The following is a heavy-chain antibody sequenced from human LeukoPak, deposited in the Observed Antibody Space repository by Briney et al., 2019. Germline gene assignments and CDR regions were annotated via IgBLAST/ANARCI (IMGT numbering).Heavy chain of an antibody. CDR2: IIPIFGTA. J-gene: IGHJ6*04. D-gene: IGHD1-20*01. V-gene: IGHV1-69*06. CDR3: ARSRITGTTEAMDV. Sequence: SVKVSCKASGGAFSSYAISWVRQAPGQGLEWMGGIIPIFGTANYAQKFQGRVTITADKSTSTAYMELSSLRSEDTAVYYCARSRITGTTEAMDVWGKGTTVTVSS. CDR1: GGAFSSYA.